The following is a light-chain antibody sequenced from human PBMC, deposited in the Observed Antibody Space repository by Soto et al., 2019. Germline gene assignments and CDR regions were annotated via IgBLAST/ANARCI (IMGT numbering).Light chain of an antibody. CDR2: WAS. CDR3: QQYYSGRT. J-gene: IGKJ1*01. CDR1: QSVLYSSNNKNY. V-gene: IGKV4-1*01. Sequence: DIVMTQSPDSLAVSLGERATINCKSSQSVLYSSNNKNYLAWYQQKPGQPPKLLIYWASTRESGVPDRFTGSGSGTDFTLTISSLPAEDVAVYYCQQYYSGRTCGQGTKVEIK.